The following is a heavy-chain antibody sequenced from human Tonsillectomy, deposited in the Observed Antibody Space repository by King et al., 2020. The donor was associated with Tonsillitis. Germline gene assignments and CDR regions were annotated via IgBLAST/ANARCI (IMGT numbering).Heavy chain of an antibody. J-gene: IGHJ4*02. CDR2: SYHSGNT. CDR3: ARDGENYFDY. CDR1: GGSISSGGYS. D-gene: IGHD3-10*01. V-gene: IGHV4-30-2*01. Sequence: QLQESGSGLVKPSQTLSLTCAVSGGSISSGGYSWSWIRQPPGKGLEWLGYSYHSGNTYYNPSLKSRVTISVDRSKNQFSLKLSSVTAADTAVYYCARDGENYFDYWGQGTLVTVSS.